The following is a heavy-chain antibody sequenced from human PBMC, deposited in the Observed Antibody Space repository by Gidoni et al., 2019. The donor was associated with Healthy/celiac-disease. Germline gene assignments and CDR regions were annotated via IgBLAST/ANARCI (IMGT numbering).Heavy chain of an antibody. D-gene: IGHD4-17*01. CDR3: ARDHHGDNRFYYYYYGMDV. J-gene: IGHJ6*02. Sequence: QVQLVESGGGVVQPGRSLRLSCAASGFTFSSYAMHWVRQAPGKGLEWVAVISYDGSNKYYADSVKGRFTISRDNSKNTLYLQMNSLRAEDTAVYYCARDHHGDNRFYYYYYGMDVWGQGTTVTVSS. CDR1: GFTFSSYA. CDR2: ISYDGSNK. V-gene: IGHV3-30-3*01.